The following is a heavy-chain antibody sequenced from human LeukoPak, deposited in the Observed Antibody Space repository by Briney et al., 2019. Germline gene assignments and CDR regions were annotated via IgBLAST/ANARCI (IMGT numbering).Heavy chain of an antibody. CDR1: GFTFSSYA. CDR3: ARSPRENIVVVPAAIYYYYYMDV. Sequence: GGSLRLSCAASGFTFSSYAMHWVRQAPGKGLEWVAVISYDGSNKYYADSVKGRFTISRDNSKNTLYLQMNSLRAEDTAVYYCARSPRENIVVVPAAIYYYYYMDVWGKGTTVTVSS. J-gene: IGHJ6*03. V-gene: IGHV3-30-3*01. CDR2: ISYDGSNK. D-gene: IGHD2-2*01.